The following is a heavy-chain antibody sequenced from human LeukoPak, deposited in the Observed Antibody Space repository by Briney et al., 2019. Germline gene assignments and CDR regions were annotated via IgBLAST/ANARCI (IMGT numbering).Heavy chain of an antibody. V-gene: IGHV1-69*05. J-gene: IGHJ4*02. CDR2: IIPIFGTA. CDR3: ARGRGGSYGNYFDY. CDR1: GGTFSSYA. D-gene: IGHD1-26*01. Sequence: SVKVSCKASGGTFSSYAISWVRQAPGQGLEWMGRIIPIFGTANYAQKFQGRVTITTDEPTSTAYMELSSLRSEDTAVYYCARGRGGSYGNYFDYWGQGTLVTVSS.